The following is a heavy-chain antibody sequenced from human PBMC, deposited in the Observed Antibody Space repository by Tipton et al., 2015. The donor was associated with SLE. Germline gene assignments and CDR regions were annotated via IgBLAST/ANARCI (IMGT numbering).Heavy chain of an antibody. V-gene: IGHV4-34*01. CDR2: INHSGST. D-gene: IGHD3-3*01. CDR1: GGSISSYY. Sequence: TLSLTCTVSGGSISSYYWSWIRQPPGKGLEWIGEINHSGSTNYNPSLKSRVTISIDTSKNQFSLKLSSVTAADTSVYYCARGKDYDFWGGYYRRDASDIWGQGTMVTVSS. J-gene: IGHJ3*02. CDR3: ARGKDYDFWGGYYRRDASDI.